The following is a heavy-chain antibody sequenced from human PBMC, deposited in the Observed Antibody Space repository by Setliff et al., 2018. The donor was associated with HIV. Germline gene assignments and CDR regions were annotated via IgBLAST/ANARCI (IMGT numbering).Heavy chain of an antibody. CDR1: GVSLRTHY. D-gene: IGHD6-6*01. J-gene: IGHJ4*02. Sequence: SETLSLTCNISGVSLRTHYWSWVRLPPGKRLEWVGYILYNGNTNYNPSFNSRVTLSLDEAKNQFSLNLKSVTSADTAVYYCATEGREKLALFDHWGLGILVTVSS. CDR2: ILYNGNT. V-gene: IGHV4-59*11. CDR3: ATEGREKLALFDH.